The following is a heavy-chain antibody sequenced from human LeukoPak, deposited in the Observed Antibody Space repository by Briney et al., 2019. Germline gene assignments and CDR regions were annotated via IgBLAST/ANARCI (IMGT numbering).Heavy chain of an antibody. Sequence: GGSLRLSCAASGFTFNNYGMHWVRQAPGKGLEWVAFIRYNGNNQYYADSVKGRFTISRDNSKNTLYLQMNSLKGDDTAVYYCAKDSAFYYIDVWGKETTVTISS. CDR1: GFTFNNYG. CDR3: AKDSAFYYIDV. J-gene: IGHJ6*03. D-gene: IGHD3-10*01. V-gene: IGHV3-30*02. CDR2: IRYNGNNQ.